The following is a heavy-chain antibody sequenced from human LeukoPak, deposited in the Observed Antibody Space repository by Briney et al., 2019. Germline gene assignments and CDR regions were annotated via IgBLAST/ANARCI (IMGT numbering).Heavy chain of an antibody. CDR1: GYTFTSYG. CDR2: ISAYNGNT. J-gene: IGHJ6*02. V-gene: IGHV1-18*01. D-gene: IGHD3-3*01. CDR3: ARDYDFWSGYSGXXXDV. Sequence: ASVKVSCKASGYTFTSYGISWVRQAPGQGLEWMGWISAYNGNTNYAQKLQGRVTMTTDTSTSTAYMELRSLRSDDTAVYYCARDYDFWSGYSGXXXDVWGQGTTVTVSS.